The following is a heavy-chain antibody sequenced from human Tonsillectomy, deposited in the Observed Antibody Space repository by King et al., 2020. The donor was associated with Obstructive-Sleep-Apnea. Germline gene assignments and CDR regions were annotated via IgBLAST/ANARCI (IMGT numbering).Heavy chain of an antibody. CDR1: GYTFTDYY. V-gene: IGHV1-2*04. Sequence: QLVQSGAEVKNPGASVKVSCKASGYTFTDYYLHWVRQAPGQGLEWMGWINPNSGGTIYAQKFQGWLTMTRDTSISTVFLELSRLKCDDTAVYYCAGGPATGGYDFWGQGTLVTVSS. D-gene: IGHD1-14*01. CDR2: INPNSGGT. CDR3: AGGPATGGYDF. J-gene: IGHJ4*02.